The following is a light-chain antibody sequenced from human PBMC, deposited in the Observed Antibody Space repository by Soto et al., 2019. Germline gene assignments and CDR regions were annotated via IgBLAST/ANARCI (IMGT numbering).Light chain of an antibody. CDR2: RAS. CDR3: QPSHSSPPWA. J-gene: IGKJ1*01. V-gene: IGKV1-39*01. CDR1: QSIGSF. Sequence: DIQVNQSPSSLSASVGDRVTISCRASQSIGSFLNWYQQRPGTAPTLLIYRASSVKSGVPPRFSGGACRRDITLTISSLFPEDIATYFCQPSHSSPPWAFGLRTNEEVK.